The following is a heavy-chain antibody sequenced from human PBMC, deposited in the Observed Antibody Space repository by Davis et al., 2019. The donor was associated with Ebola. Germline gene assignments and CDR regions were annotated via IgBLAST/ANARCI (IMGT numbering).Heavy chain of an antibody. Sequence: GGSLRLSCEVSGLTFSRYWMSWVRQAPGKGLEWVSGISSSGDKIYYADSVKGRFTISRDNSKNTLYLQMNSLRPEDTAVYYCAKGEWEIPSIFDYWGQGTLVTVSS. J-gene: IGHJ4*02. V-gene: IGHV3-23*01. CDR1: GLTFSRYW. CDR3: AKGEWEIPSIFDY. D-gene: IGHD1-26*01. CDR2: ISSSGDKI.